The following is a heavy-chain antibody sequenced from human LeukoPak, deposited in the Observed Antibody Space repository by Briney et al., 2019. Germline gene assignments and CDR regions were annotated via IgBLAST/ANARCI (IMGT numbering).Heavy chain of an antibody. CDR1: GGSISSSSYY. V-gene: IGHV4-39*01. CDR2: IYYSGST. Sequence: SETLSLTCTVSGGSISSSSYYWGWIRQPPGKGLEWIGSIYYSGSTYYNPSLKSRVTISVDTSKNQFSLKLSSVTAADTAVYYCAEGGLGYCSGGCCYSKEDWFDPWGQGTLVTVSS. J-gene: IGHJ5*02. CDR3: AEGGLGYCSGGCCYSKEDWFDP. D-gene: IGHD2-15*01.